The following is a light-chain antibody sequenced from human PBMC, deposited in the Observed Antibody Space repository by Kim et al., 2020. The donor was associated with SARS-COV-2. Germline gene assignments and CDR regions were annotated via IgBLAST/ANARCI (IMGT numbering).Light chain of an antibody. CDR1: SSNIGNNY. CDR3: GTWDSSLSAYV. Sequence: GQKVTISCSGSSSNIGNNYVSWFQQLPGTAPKLLIYDNNKRPSGIPDRFSGSKSGTSATLGITGLQTGDEADYYCGTWDSSLSAYVFGTGTKVTVL. J-gene: IGLJ1*01. V-gene: IGLV1-51*01. CDR2: DNN.